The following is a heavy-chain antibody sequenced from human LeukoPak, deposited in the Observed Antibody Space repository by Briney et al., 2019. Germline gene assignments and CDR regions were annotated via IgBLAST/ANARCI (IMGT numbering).Heavy chain of an antibody. J-gene: IGHJ4*02. Sequence: PGGSLRLSCAASGFTFSSYAMSWVRQAPGKGLEWVSAISGSGGSTFYADSVKGRFTISRDNSKNTLYLQMNSLRVEDTAVYYCAKDRASALDYWGQGTLVTVSS. CDR1: GFTFSSYA. V-gene: IGHV3-23*01. D-gene: IGHD6-13*01. CDR3: AKDRASALDY. CDR2: ISGSGGST.